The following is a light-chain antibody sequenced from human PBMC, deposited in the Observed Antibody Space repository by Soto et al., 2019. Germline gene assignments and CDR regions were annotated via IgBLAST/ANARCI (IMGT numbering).Light chain of an antibody. CDR2: EVS. CDR1: SSDVGSYNL. V-gene: IGLV2-23*02. Sequence: QSVLTQPASVSGSPGQSITISCTGTSSDVGSYNLVSWYQQHPGKAPKLMIYEVSKRPSGVSNRFSGSKSGNTASLTISGLQAEDEADYYCCSYAGSSTXVFGGGNKVTVL. J-gene: IGLJ2*01. CDR3: CSYAGSSTXV.